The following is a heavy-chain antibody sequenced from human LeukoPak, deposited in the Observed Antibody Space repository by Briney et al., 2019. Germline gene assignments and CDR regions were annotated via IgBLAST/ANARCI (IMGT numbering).Heavy chain of an antibody. V-gene: IGHV3-7*01. CDR2: IKQDGSEK. CDR3: ARDRDSSGYSSCFDY. CDR1: GITFSSYS. J-gene: IGHJ4*02. D-gene: IGHD3-22*01. Sequence: GGSLRLSRVASGITFSSYSMNWVRQAPGKGLEWVANIKQDGSEKYYVDSVKGRFTISRDNAKNSLYLQMNSLRAEDTAVYYCARDRDSSGYSSCFDYWGQGTLVTVSS.